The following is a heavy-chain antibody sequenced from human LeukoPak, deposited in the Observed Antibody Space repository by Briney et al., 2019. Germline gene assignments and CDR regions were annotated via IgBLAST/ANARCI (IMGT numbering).Heavy chain of an antibody. Sequence: PSETLSLTCTVSGGSISSYYWSWIRQPAGKGLEWIGRIYTSGSTNYNPSLKSRVTMSVDTSKSQFSLKLSSVTAADTAVYYCARDPGYSSPWYFDLWGRGTLVTVSS. CDR2: IYTSGST. CDR1: GGSISSYY. CDR3: ARDPGYSSPWYFDL. J-gene: IGHJ2*01. V-gene: IGHV4-4*07. D-gene: IGHD5-18*01.